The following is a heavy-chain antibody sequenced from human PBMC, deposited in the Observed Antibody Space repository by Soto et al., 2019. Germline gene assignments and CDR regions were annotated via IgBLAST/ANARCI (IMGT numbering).Heavy chain of an antibody. V-gene: IGHV4-34*01. CDR1: GGSFSGYY. Sequence: PSETLSLTCAVYGGSFSGYYWSWIRQPPGKGLEWIGEINHSGSTNYNPSLKSRVTISVDTSKNQFSLKLSSVTAADTAVYYCARAHGRDIVVVPAQTALFAPWGQGTLVIVSS. CDR2: INHSGST. J-gene: IGHJ5*02. CDR3: ARAHGRDIVVVPAQTALFAP. D-gene: IGHD2-2*01.